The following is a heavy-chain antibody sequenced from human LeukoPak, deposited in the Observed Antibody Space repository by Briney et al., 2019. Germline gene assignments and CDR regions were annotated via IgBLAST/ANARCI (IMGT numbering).Heavy chain of an antibody. Sequence: SETLSLTCSVSGGSISTYYGSWIRQSAGKGLEWIGRIHTSGSTNYNPSLKSRVTMSVDTSKNQFSLKVTSVSAADTGVYYCARDQRGRYFDWGQGTLVTVSS. CDR2: IHTSGST. CDR1: GGSISTYY. J-gene: IGHJ4*02. D-gene: IGHD3-9*01. CDR3: ARDQRGRYFD. V-gene: IGHV4-4*07.